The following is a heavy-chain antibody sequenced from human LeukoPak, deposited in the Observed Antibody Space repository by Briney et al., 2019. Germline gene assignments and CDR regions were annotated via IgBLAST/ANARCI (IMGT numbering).Heavy chain of an antibody. CDR2: IYYSGST. J-gene: IGHJ5*02. CDR3: ASYRGHLTVVPAAVGRYNWFDP. V-gene: IGHV4-31*03. CDR1: GGSISSGGYY. D-gene: IGHD2-2*01. Sequence: PSETLSLTCTVSGGSISSGGYYWSWIRQHPGKGLEWIGYIYYSGSTYYNPSLKSRVTISVDTSKNQFSLKLSSVTAADTAVYYCASYRGHLTVVPAAVGRYNWFDPWGQGTLVTVSS.